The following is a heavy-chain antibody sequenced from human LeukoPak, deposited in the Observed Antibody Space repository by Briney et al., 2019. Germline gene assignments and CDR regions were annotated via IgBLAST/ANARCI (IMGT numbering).Heavy chain of an antibody. V-gene: IGHV3-9*01. J-gene: IGHJ4*02. CDR1: GFTFDDYA. CDR3: AKEEYGSGSYYNLFDY. D-gene: IGHD3-10*01. Sequence: LPGGSLRLSCAASGFTFDDYAMHWVRQAPGKGLEWVSGISWNSGSIGYADSVKGRFTISRDNAKNSLYLQMNSLRAEDTALYYCAKEEYGSGSYYNLFDYWGQGTLVTVSS. CDR2: ISWNSGSI.